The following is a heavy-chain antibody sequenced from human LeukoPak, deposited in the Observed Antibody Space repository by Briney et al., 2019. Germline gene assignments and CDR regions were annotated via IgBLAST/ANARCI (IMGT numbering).Heavy chain of an antibody. V-gene: IGHV1-2*02. CDR2: FNFNSGDT. CDR3: ARDGGSGSYTADY. CDR1: GYTYTGYY. J-gene: IGHJ4*02. Sequence: ASVRASCKASGYTYTGYYLHWVRQAAGQGREGMGCFNFNSGDTNYAQKFQGRVTMNRDTSISTAYMELSSQTSDDTAVYYCARDGGSGSYTADYWGQGTLVTVSS. D-gene: IGHD3-10*01.